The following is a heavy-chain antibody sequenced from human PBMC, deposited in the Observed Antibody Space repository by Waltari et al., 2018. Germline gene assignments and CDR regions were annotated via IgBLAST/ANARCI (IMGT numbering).Heavy chain of an antibody. V-gene: IGHV1-46*01. CDR3: ARGGRGWYDWFDP. D-gene: IGHD6-19*01. CDR1: GYTFILYY. J-gene: IGHJ5*02. Sequence: QVQLVQSGSEVKKPGASVKLSCKASGYTFILYYMHWVRQAPGQGLEWMGRINPTGGSTSYAQNFQGRVTMTRDTSTSTVYMDLSSLRSDDTAVYYCARGGRGWYDWFDPWGQGTLVTVSS. CDR2: INPTGGST.